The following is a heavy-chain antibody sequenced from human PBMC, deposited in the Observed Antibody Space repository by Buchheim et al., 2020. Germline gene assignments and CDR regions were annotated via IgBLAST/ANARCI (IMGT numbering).Heavy chain of an antibody. CDR2: ISSSSSTI. V-gene: IGHV3-48*02. Sequence: EVQLVESGGGLVQPGGSLRLSCAASGFTFSSYSMNWVRQAPGKGLEWVSYISSSSSTIYYADSVKGRFTISRDNAKNPLYLQMNSLRDEDTAVYYCARDFPPSSSWYVSYFDYWGQGTL. J-gene: IGHJ4*02. CDR1: GFTFSSYS. D-gene: IGHD6-13*01. CDR3: ARDFPPSSSWYVSYFDY.